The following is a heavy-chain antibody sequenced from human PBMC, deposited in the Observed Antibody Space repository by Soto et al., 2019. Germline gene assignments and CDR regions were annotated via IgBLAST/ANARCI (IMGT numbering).Heavy chain of an antibody. J-gene: IGHJ4*02. CDR1: GGSISSYY. CDR3: AIRYSSGFDY. CDR2: IYYSGST. D-gene: IGHD6-19*01. V-gene: IGHV4-59*01. Sequence: SETLSLTCTVSGGSISSYYWSWIRQPPGKGLEWIGYIYYSGSTNYNPSLKSRVTISVDTSKNQFSLKLSSVTAADTAVYYCAIRYSSGFDYWGQGTLVTVSS.